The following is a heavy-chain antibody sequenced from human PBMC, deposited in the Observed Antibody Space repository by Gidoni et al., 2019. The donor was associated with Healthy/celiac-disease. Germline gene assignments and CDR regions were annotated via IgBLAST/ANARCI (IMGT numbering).Heavy chain of an antibody. Sequence: QVQLQESGTGLVKPSGTLSLTCAVASGPISSSNWWSWVRQPPGKGLEWIGEIYHSGSTNYNPSLKSRVTISVDKSKNQFSLKLSSVTAADTAVYYCASFYCSSTSCPRGYWGQGTLVTVSS. V-gene: IGHV4-4*02. CDR2: IYHSGST. J-gene: IGHJ4*02. D-gene: IGHD2-2*01. CDR3: ASFYCSSTSCPRGY. CDR1: SGPISSSNW.